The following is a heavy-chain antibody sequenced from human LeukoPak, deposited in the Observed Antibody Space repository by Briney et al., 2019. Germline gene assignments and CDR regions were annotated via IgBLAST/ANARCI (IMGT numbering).Heavy chain of an antibody. CDR3: ARDRDEYYYYGMDV. CDR1: GFTFSSYA. CDR2: ISYDGSNK. Sequence: VGSLRLSCAASGFTFSSYAMHWVRQAPGKGLEWVAVISYDGSNKYYADSVKGRFTISRDNSKNTLYLQMNSLRAEDTAVYYCARDRDEYYYYGMDVWGQGTTVTVSS. V-gene: IGHV3-30-3*01. J-gene: IGHJ6*02. D-gene: IGHD5-24*01.